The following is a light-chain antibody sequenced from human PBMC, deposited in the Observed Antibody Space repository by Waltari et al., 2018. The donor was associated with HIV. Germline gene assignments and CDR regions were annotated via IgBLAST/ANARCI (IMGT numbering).Light chain of an antibody. V-gene: IGLV1-47*01. CDR2: RSN. CDR3: ATWDDSLSGPV. Sequence: QSVMPQPPSASGTPGQRVALSCSGSSPHIGRNFVYRYQQLPGTAPKVLLYRSNHRPSGVPDRFSGSKSGTSASLAISALRSEDEADYYCATWDDSLSGPVFGGGTKLTVL. CDR1: SPHIGRNF. J-gene: IGLJ3*02.